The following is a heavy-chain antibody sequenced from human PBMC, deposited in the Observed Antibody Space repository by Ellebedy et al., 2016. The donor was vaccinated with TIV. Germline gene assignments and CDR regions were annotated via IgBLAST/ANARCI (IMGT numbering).Heavy chain of an antibody. J-gene: IGHJ4*02. CDR3: ATVSGWYKVHDY. V-gene: IGHV3-30*03. Sequence: GESLKISCAASGFTFSSYAMHWVRQAPGKGLEWVAVISYDGSNKYYADSVKGRFTISRDNSKNTLYLQINSLRAEDTAVYYCATVSGWYKVHDYWGQGTLVTVSS. CDR2: ISYDGSNK. D-gene: IGHD6-19*01. CDR1: GFTFSSYA.